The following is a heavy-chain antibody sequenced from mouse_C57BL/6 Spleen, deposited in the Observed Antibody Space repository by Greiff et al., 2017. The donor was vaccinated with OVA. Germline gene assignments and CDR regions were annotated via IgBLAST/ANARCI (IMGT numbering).Heavy chain of an antibody. CDR3: ARNVATEYAMDY. Sequence: QVQLQQPGAELVRPGSSVKLSCKASGYTFTSYWMHWVKQRPIQGLEWIGNIDPSDSETHYNQKFKDKATLTVDKSSSTAYMQLSSLTSEDSAVYFCARNVATEYAMDYWGQGTSVTVSS. J-gene: IGHJ4*01. D-gene: IGHD1-1*01. CDR2: IDPSDSET. V-gene: IGHV1-52*01. CDR1: GYTFTSYW.